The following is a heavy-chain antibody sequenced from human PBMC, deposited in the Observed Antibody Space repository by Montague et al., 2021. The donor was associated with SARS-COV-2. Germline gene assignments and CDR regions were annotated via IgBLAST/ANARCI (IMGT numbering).Heavy chain of an antibody. D-gene: IGHD3-22*01. Sequence: SLRLSCAASGFTFSNYGMNWVRQAPGKGLEWVSSISSSSSYIYYADSVKGRVTISRDNSNNILYLQMNSLRAEDTAVYYCAKGMRITSYYDGFDVWGQGTTVTVSS. V-gene: IGHV3-21*04. CDR2: ISSSSSYI. CDR1: GFTFSNYG. J-gene: IGHJ6*02. CDR3: AKGMRITSYYDGFDV.